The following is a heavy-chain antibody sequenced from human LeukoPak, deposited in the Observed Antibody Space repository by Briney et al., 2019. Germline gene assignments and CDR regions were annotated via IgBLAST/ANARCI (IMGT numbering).Heavy chain of an antibody. D-gene: IGHD6-13*01. CDR3: ARGRYRSTTYYFDY. CDR1: GSTFSDYW. J-gene: IGHJ4*02. Sequence: GGSLRLSCAASGSTFSDYWMHWVRQAPGKGLEWVANIKQDGSEKYYVDSVKGRFTISRDNAKNSLYLQMNSLRAEDTAVYYCARGRYRSTTYYFDYWGQGTLVTVSS. CDR2: IKQDGSEK. V-gene: IGHV3-7*03.